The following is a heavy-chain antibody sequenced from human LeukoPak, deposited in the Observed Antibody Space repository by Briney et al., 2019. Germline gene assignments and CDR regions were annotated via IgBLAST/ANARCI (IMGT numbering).Heavy chain of an antibody. CDR3: ARAQNYGDYLSPYDY. V-gene: IGHV1-69*05. Sequence: GASVKVSCKASGGTFSSYAISWVRQAPGRGLEWMGGIIPIFGTANYAQKFQGRVTITTDESTSTAYMELSSLRSEDTAVYYYARAQNYGDYLSPYDYWGQGTLVTVSS. CDR1: GGTFSSYA. J-gene: IGHJ4*02. CDR2: IIPIFGTA. D-gene: IGHD4-17*01.